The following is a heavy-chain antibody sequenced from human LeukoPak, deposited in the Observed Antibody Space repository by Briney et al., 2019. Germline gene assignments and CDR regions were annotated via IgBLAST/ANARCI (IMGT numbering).Heavy chain of an antibody. CDR1: GFAFSDYS. J-gene: IGHJ5*02. D-gene: IGHD1-26*01. V-gene: IGHV3-48*02. CDR2: ISSSSSTI. Sequence: GGSLRLSCAASGFAFSDYSMNWVRQAPGKGLEWVSYISSSSSTIYYADSVKGRFTISRDNAKNSLYLQMNSLRDEDTAVYYCAREISGSYESNWFDPWGQGTLVTVSS. CDR3: AREISGSYESNWFDP.